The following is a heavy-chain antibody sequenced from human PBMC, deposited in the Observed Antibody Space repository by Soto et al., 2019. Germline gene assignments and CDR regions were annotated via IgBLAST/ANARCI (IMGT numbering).Heavy chain of an antibody. CDR1: GFTFSSYP. V-gene: IGHV3-23*01. Sequence: EVQLLESGGGLVQPGGSLRLSCAASGFTFSSYPMTWVRQAPGKGLEWVSAISGSGDNTYYADSVKGRFTISRDNSNTTLYMPMNSLRDEDPAVYYCVNRSGIGEDWGPLDYWGQGTLVTVSS. J-gene: IGHJ4*02. CDR3: VNRSGIGEDWGPLDY. CDR2: ISGSGDNT. D-gene: IGHD1-26*01.